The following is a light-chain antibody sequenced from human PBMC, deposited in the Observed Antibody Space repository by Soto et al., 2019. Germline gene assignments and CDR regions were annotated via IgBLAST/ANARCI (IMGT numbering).Light chain of an antibody. CDR2: EGS. CDR3: CSYAGSSTFVV. Sequence: QSALTQPASVSGSPGQSITLSCTGTSTDVGTYNLVSWYQQHPGKVPKLIIYEGSKRPSGVSNRFSASKSGNTASLTISGLQPEDEADYYCCSYAGSSTFVVFGGGTKVTVL. V-gene: IGLV2-23*03. J-gene: IGLJ2*01. CDR1: STDVGTYNL.